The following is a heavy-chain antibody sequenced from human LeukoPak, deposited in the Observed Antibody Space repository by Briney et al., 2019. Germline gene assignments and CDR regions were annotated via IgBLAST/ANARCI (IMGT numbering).Heavy chain of an antibody. Sequence: GRSLRLSCAASGFTFSSYAMHWVRQAPGKGLEWVAVISYDGSNKYYADSVKGRFTISRDNSKNTLYLQMNSLRAEDTAVYYCARDRSSGWYGLDYWGQGTLVTVSS. CDR2: ISYDGSNK. CDR1: GFTFSSYA. D-gene: IGHD6-19*01. CDR3: ARDRSSGWYGLDY. J-gene: IGHJ4*02. V-gene: IGHV3-30-3*01.